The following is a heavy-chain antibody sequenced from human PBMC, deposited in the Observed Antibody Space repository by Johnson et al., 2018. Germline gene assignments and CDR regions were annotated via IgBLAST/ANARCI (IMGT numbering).Heavy chain of an antibody. CDR1: GFTFSSYS. CDR2: ISPSGDST. D-gene: IGHD2-15*01. Sequence: VQLVQSGGGLVQPGGSLTLSCAASGFTFSSYSMTWVRQPPVKGLLWVSSISPSGDSTTYLDSVMGRFTMFRDNSKNMVYLQMDSLRAEDTAVYYCAKDSQSGGYGDAFDIWGQGTMVTVSS. J-gene: IGHJ3*02. V-gene: IGHV3-23*04. CDR3: AKDSQSGGYGDAFDI.